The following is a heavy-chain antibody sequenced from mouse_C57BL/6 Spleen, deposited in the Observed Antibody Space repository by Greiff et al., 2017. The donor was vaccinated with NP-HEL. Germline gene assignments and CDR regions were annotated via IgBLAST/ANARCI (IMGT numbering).Heavy chain of an antibody. Sequence: QVQLQQPGAELVMPGASVKLSCKASGYTFTSYWMHWVKQRPGQGLEWIGEIDPSDSYTNYNQKFKGKSTLTVDKSSSTAYMQLISLTSEDSAVYDCARGDYGSSFYFDYWGQGTTLTVSS. D-gene: IGHD1-1*01. J-gene: IGHJ2*01. CDR3: ARGDYGSSFYFDY. CDR1: GYTFTSYW. CDR2: IDPSDSYT. V-gene: IGHV1-69*01.